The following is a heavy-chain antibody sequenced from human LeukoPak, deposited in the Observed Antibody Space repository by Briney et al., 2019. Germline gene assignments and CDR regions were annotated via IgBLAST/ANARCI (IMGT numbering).Heavy chain of an antibody. V-gene: IGHV4-31*03. J-gene: IGHJ5*02. CDR2: IYYSGST. Sequence: SQTLSLTCTVSGGSISSGGYYWSWIRQHPGKGLEWIGYIYYSGSTYYNPSLKSRVTISVDTSKNQFSLKLSSVTAADTAVYYCARTARGTTVTTSGWFDPWGQETLVTVSS. CDR3: ARTARGTTVTTSGWFDP. CDR1: GGSISSGGYY. D-gene: IGHD4-17*01.